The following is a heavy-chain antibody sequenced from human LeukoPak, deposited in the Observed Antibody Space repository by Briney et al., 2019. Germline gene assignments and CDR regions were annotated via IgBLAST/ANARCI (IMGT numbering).Heavy chain of an antibody. CDR1: GYTFTGYY. CDR3: ATLGLSGHNHPWGY. D-gene: IGHD2-15*01. Sequence: ASVKVSCKASGYTFTGYYMHWVRQAPGQGLEWMGRINPNSGGTNYAQKFQGRVTMTRDTSISTAYMELSRLRSDDTAVYYCATLGLSGHNHPWGYWGQGTLVTVSS. J-gene: IGHJ4*02. V-gene: IGHV1-2*06. CDR2: INPNSGGT.